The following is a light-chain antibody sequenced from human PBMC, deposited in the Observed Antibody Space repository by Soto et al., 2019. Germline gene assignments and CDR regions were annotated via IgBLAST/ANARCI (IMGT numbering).Light chain of an antibody. V-gene: IGLV2-14*01. CDR3: SSYTTGSSVYV. CDR1: SSDVGGYIY. Sequence: QSVLTQPASVSASPGQSITISCTGTSSDVGGYIYVSWYQQHPGKAPKLVIYEVSNRPSGVSDRFSGSKSGNTASLTISGLQAEDEADYFCSSYTTGSSVYVFGSGTKVTVL. CDR2: EVS. J-gene: IGLJ1*01.